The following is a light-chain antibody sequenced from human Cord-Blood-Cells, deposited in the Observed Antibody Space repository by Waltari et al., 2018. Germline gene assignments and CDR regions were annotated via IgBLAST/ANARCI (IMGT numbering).Light chain of an antibody. CDR2: EGS. V-gene: IGLV2-23*01. CDR3: CSYAGSSTVV. Sequence: QSALTQPASVSGSPGQSITISCTGTSSDVGSYNLVSWYQQHPGKAPKLLIYEGSKRPAGVANRFAGSKSGNTASLTISGLQAEDEAAYYCCSYAGSSTVVFGGGTKLTGL. CDR1: SSDVGSYNL. J-gene: IGLJ2*01.